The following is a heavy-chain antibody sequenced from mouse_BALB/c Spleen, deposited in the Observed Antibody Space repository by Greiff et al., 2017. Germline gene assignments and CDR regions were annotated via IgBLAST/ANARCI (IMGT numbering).Heavy chain of an antibody. V-gene: IGHV7-3*02. Sequence: EVKLVESGGGLVQPGGSLRLSCATSGFTFTDYYMSWVRQPPGKALEWLGFIRNKANGYTTEYSASVKGRFTISRDNSQSILYLQMNTLRAEDSATYYCARDRGYYDYDGFAYWDQGTLVTVSA. CDR2: IRNKANGYTT. CDR3: ARDRGYYDYDGFAY. D-gene: IGHD2-4*01. J-gene: IGHJ3*01. CDR1: GFTFTDYY.